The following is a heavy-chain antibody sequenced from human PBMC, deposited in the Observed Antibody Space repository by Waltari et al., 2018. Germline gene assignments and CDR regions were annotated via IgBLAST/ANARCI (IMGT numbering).Heavy chain of an antibody. V-gene: IGHV4-59*01. D-gene: IGHD3-22*01. CDR1: GGSISSYY. J-gene: IGHJ4*02. Sequence: QVQLQESGPGLVKPSETLSLTCTVSGGSISSYYWSWIRQPPGKGLEWIGYIYYSGSTNYNPSLKRRVTISVDTSKNQFSLKLSSVTAADTAVYYCAGAYYDSSGHDYWGQGTLVTVSS. CDR3: AGAYYDSSGHDY. CDR2: IYYSGST.